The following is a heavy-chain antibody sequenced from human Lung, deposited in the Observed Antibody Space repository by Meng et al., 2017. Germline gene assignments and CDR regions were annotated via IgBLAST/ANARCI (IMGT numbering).Heavy chain of an antibody. D-gene: IGHD6-19*01. J-gene: IGHJ4*02. CDR1: GDSVSSNSAA. Sequence: QVHLQQPGPGPAKPSQTLSLTCAISGDSVSSNSAAWNWIRQSPSRGLEWLGRTYYRSKWYNGYAVYVRSRITINPDTSKNQFYLQLNSVTPEDKAVYSCARSQQWLDSWGQGTLVTVSS. V-gene: IGHV6-1*01. CDR2: TYYRSKWYN. CDR3: ARSQQWLDS.